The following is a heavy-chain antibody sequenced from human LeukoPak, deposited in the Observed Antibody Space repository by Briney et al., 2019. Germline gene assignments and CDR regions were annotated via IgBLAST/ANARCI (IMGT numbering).Heavy chain of an antibody. Sequence: GGSLRLSCAASGFTFSSYSMNWVRQAPGKGLEWVSYITSSGSTIYYADSVKGRFTISRDNAKNSLSLQMNSLRAEDTAAYYCARAGYCSGGSCIRSFDPWGQGTLVTVSS. J-gene: IGHJ5*02. CDR1: GFTFSSYS. D-gene: IGHD2-15*01. CDR2: ITSSGSTI. CDR3: ARAGYCSGGSCIRSFDP. V-gene: IGHV3-48*01.